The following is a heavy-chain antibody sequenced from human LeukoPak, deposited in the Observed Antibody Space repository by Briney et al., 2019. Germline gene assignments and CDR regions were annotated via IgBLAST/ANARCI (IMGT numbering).Heavy chain of an antibody. CDR2: IDPSDSYT. J-gene: IGHJ4*02. Sequence: GESLKISCQGSGYSFTSYWINWVRQMPGKGLEWMGRIDPSDSYTYYSPSFQGPVTISADKSISTAYLQWSSLKAWDTAMYYCARSPLAGDHDYWGQGTLITVSS. CDR1: GYSFTSYW. V-gene: IGHV5-10-1*01. D-gene: IGHD2-21*02. CDR3: ARSPLAGDHDY.